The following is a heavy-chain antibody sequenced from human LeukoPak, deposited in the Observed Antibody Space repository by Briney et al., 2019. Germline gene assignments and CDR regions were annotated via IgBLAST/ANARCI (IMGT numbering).Heavy chain of an antibody. J-gene: IGHJ4*02. CDR2: INYSGNT. Sequence: SETLSLTCTVSGDSISSYYWSWIRQPPGKGLEWIGYINYSGNTNYNPSLKSRVTISVDTSKNQFSLRLSSVTAADTAVYYCAREGRQDYVYFDNWGQGTLVTVSS. CDR3: AREGRQDYVYFDN. D-gene: IGHD4-17*01. CDR1: GDSISSYY. V-gene: IGHV4-59*01.